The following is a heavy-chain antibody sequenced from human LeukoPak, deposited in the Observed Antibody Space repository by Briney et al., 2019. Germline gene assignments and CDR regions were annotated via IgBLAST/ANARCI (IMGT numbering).Heavy chain of an antibody. J-gene: IGHJ4*02. Sequence: ASVKVSCKASGYTFNGYDMHWVRQAPGKGLAWMGWINDNSGATNYAQKFQGRVTRTRDTSIKTPYMDVSRLTSDDTPVYYCARGGGGYSYGSDYWGQGTLVTVSS. V-gene: IGHV1-2*02. CDR2: INDNSGAT. CDR1: GYTFNGYD. D-gene: IGHD5-18*01. CDR3: ARGGGGYSYGSDY.